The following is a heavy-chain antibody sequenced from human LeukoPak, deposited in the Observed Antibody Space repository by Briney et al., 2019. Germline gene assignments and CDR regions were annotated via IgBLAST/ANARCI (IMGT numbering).Heavy chain of an antibody. Sequence: GGSLRLSCEASGFTFNSFAMSWVRQAPGKGLEWVSGISGSGGSPYYADSVKGRFTISRDNSKYMLYLQMSSLRAEDTAVYYCAKDLDFLYYFDYWGQGTLVTVSS. J-gene: IGHJ4*02. D-gene: IGHD3-3*01. CDR2: ISGSGGSP. CDR3: AKDLDFLYYFDY. V-gene: IGHV3-23*01. CDR1: GFTFNSFA.